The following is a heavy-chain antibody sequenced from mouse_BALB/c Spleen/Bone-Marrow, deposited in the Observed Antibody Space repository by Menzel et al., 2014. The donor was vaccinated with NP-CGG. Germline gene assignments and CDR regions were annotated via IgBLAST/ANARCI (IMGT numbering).Heavy chain of an antibody. CDR3: ARKGAMITHYYAMDY. CDR2: ISNGSSTI. V-gene: IGHV5-17*02. D-gene: IGHD2-4*01. Sequence: EVQVVESGGGLVHPGGFRKLSCAASGFTFSSFGMHWVRQAPEKGLEWIAYISNGSSTIYYADTAKGRFTISRDNPKNTLFLQMTSLRSEDTAMYYCARKGAMITHYYAMDYWGQGTSVTVSS. J-gene: IGHJ4*01. CDR1: GFTFSSFG.